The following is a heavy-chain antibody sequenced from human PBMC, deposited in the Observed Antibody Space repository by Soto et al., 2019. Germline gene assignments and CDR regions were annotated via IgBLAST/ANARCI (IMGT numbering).Heavy chain of an antibody. D-gene: IGHD3-16*01. V-gene: IGHV3-48*02. Sequence: EVQLVESGGGLVQPGGSLRLSCAASGFTFSSYGMNWFRQAPGKGLEWVSYITWSSNGATFHADSVKGRFTISRDNGKNCLYLQMNSLRDEDTAVYYCVRDYDSVPPRTHAENWGQGTLVTVSS. CDR2: ITWSSNGAT. CDR1: GFTFSSYG. CDR3: VRDYDSVPPRTHAEN. J-gene: IGHJ4*02.